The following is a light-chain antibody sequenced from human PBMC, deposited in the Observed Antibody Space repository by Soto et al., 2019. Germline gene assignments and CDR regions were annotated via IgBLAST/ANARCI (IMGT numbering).Light chain of an antibody. CDR2: ESS. CDR3: QQYENLPLT. V-gene: IGKV1-33*01. J-gene: IGKJ4*01. CDR1: QDISKY. Sequence: DIQVAQAXSSLSASIGDRVTIHCQVSQDISKYLTWXQQQXGXTPXXXXDESSNLEKGIPSRFSGSGSATNFSRTITSLQPEDIATYYGQQYENLPLTFGGGTKVDI.